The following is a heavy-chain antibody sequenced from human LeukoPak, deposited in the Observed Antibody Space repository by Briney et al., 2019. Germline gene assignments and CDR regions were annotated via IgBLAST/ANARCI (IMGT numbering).Heavy chain of an antibody. Sequence: SETLSLTCTVSGGSISSYYWNWIRQPPGKGREWIGYIYYSGSTNYNPSLKSRVTISVDTSKNQFSLKLSSVTAADTAVYYCARSNCSGGRCSFDYWGQGTLVTGSS. CDR1: GGSISSYY. CDR2: IYYSGST. CDR3: ARSNCSGGRCSFDY. J-gene: IGHJ4*02. D-gene: IGHD2-15*01. V-gene: IGHV4-59*01.